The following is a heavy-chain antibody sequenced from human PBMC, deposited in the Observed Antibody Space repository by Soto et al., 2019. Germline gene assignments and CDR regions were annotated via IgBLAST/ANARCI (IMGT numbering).Heavy chain of an antibody. V-gene: IGHV1-2*02. CDR3: ARGGGIGVAGSDAVDV. Sequence: QLHLVQSGAVVKKPGASVTVSCSASGYPVTAYYMHWVRQAPGRGLEWIGGINPATDAATYTQTCQGRVTQTKDTSTTSVFIGLSGLTSGDTCGCYWARGGGIGVAGSDAVDVCGQGTLVTCSS. J-gene: IGHJ3*01. CDR1: GYPVTAYY. CDR2: INPATDAA. D-gene: IGHD6-19*01.